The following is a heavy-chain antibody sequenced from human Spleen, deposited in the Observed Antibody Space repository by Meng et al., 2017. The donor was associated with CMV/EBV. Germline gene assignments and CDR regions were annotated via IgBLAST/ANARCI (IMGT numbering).Heavy chain of an antibody. CDR3: AREWATVTYYYYYGMDV. CDR1: GCTFSSYW. V-gene: IGHV3-74*01. CDR2: INSDGSST. J-gene: IGHJ6*02. D-gene: IGHD4-11*01. Sequence: GESLKISCAASGCTFSSYWMHWVRQAPGKGLVWVSRINSDGSSTSYADSVKGRFTISRDNAKNTLYLQMNSLRAEDTAVYYCAREWATVTYYYYYGMDVWGQGTTVTVSS.